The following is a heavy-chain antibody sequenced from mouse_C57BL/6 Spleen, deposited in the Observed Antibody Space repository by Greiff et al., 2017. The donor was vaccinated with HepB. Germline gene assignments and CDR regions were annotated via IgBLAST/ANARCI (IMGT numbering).Heavy chain of an antibody. CDR2: IYPRSGNT. CDR3: ARFDGYYPYYFDY. J-gene: IGHJ2*01. CDR1: GYTFTSYG. Sequence: VKLQESGAELARPGASVKLSCKASGYTFTSYGISWVKQRTGQGLEWIGEIYPRSGNTYYNEKFKGKATLTADKSSSTAYMELRSLTSEDSAVYFCARFDGYYPYYFDYWGQGTTLTVSS. V-gene: IGHV1-81*01. D-gene: IGHD2-3*01.